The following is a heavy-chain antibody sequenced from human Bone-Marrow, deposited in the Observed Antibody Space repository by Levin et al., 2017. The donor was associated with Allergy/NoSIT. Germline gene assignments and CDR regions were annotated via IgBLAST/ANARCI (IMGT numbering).Heavy chain of an antibody. D-gene: IGHD6-19*01. CDR3: AKDTYSSGWRGFDY. V-gene: IGHV3-43*01. J-gene: IGHJ4*02. CDR1: GFTFDDYT. Sequence: PGGSLRLSCAASGFTFDDYTMHWVRQAPGKGLEWVSLITWNGGSTYYEDSVKGRFTISRDNSKNSLYLQMNSLIFEDTALYYCAKDTYSSGWRGFDYWGQGTLVTVSS. CDR2: ITWNGGST.